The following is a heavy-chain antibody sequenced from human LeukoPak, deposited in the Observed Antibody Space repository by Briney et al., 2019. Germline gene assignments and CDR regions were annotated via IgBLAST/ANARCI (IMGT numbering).Heavy chain of an antibody. CDR1: VGTFSSYG. V-gene: IGHV1-69*13. CDR2: IIPIFGSA. D-gene: IGHD1-26*01. Sequence: GASVKVSCKCSVGTFSSYGVSWLRQSPGQGLEWMGGIIPIFGSANYAQKFQGSVTITADESASTAYMELSSLRSEDTAVYYCPRVGGSRELWTDYYGMDVWGQGTTVTVS. CDR3: PRVGGSRELWTDYYGMDV. J-gene: IGHJ6*02.